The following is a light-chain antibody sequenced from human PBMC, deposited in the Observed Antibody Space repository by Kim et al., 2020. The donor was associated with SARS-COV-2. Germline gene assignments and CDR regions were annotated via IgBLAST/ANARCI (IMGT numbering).Light chain of an antibody. CDR3: QVWDTSGDRD. V-gene: IGLV3-21*04. Sequence: SYELTQPPSVSVAPGKTARITCGGNNIGSNTIHWYQQRPGQAPVLVIYYDTDRPSGIPERFSGSNSGNTATLTISRVEAGDEADYYCQVWDTSGDRDFG. J-gene: IGLJ1*01. CDR2: YDT. CDR1: NIGSNT.